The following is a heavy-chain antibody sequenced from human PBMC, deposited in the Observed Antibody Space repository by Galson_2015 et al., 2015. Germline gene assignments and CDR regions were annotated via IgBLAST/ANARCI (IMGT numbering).Heavy chain of an antibody. CDR2: IWYDGSNK. Sequence: SLRLSCAASGFTFSSYGMHWVRQAPGKGLEWVAVIWYDGSNKYYADSVKGRFTISRDNSKNTLYLQMNSLRAEDTAVYYCARKGLDFWSGCSFDYWGQGTLVTVSS. CDR3: ARKGLDFWSGCSFDY. D-gene: IGHD3-3*01. V-gene: IGHV3-33*01. J-gene: IGHJ4*02. CDR1: GFTFSSYG.